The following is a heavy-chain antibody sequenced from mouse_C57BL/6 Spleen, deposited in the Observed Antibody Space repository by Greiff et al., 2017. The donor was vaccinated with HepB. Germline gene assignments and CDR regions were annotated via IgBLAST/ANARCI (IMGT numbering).Heavy chain of an antibody. CDR3: ARGFPLLGPPCDY. V-gene: IGHV5-17*01. J-gene: IGHJ2*01. D-gene: IGHD4-1*01. CDR1: GFTFSDYG. Sequence: EVQRVESGGGLVKPGGSLKLSCAASGFTFSDYGMHWVRQAPEKGLEWVAYISSGSSTIYYADTVKGRFTISRDNAKNTLFLQITSLRSEDTALYYWARGFPLLGPPCDYWGQGTTLTVSS. CDR2: ISSGSSTI.